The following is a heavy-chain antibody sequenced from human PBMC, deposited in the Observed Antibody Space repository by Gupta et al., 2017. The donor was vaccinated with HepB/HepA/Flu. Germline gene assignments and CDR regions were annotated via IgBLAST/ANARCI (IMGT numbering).Heavy chain of an antibody. D-gene: IGHD3-3*01. Sequence: GGSLRLSCAASGFTFSTYGMSWVRQAPGKGLEWVSGISGSGASTFYADSVRGRFTISRDNSKNKLYLQMISLRAEDTAVYYCDKDQQHDFWSGPSVDLGGQGTLLAVSS. CDR2: ISGSGAST. CDR3: DKDQQHDFWSGPSVDL. CDR1: GFTFSTYG. V-gene: IGHV3-23*01. J-gene: IGHJ5*02.